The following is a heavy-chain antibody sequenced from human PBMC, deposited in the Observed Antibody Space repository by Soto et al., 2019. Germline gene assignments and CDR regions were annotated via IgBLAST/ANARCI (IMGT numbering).Heavy chain of an antibody. CDR2: IWYDGSNK. CDR1: GFTFSSYG. CDR3: ARADESNNRYDPIAY. V-gene: IGHV3-33*01. Sequence: GGSLRLSCAASGFTFSSYGMHWVRQAPGKGLEWVAVIWYDGSNKYYADSVKGRFTISRDNSKNTLYLQMNSLRAEDTAVYYCARADESNNRYDPIAYWGRGTRVTVSA. D-gene: IGHD1-1*01. J-gene: IGHJ4*02.